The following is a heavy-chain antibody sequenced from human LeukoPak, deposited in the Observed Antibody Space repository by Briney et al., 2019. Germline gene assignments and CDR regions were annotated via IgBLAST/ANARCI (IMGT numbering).Heavy chain of an antibody. J-gene: IGHJ5*02. D-gene: IGHD3-3*01. CDR3: ARIARSGYSSWFDP. V-gene: IGHV4-34*01. Sequence: SETLSLTCAVYGGSFSGYYWSWIRQPPGKGLECIGEINHSGSTNYNPSLKSRVTISVDTSKNQFSLKLSSVTAADTAVYYCARIARSGYSSWFDPWGQGTLVTVSS. CDR2: INHSGST. CDR1: GGSFSGYY.